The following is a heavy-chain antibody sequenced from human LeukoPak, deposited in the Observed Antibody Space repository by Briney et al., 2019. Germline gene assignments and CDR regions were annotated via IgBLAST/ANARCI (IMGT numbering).Heavy chain of an antibody. CDR2: IYYSGST. CDR3: ARSLWFGELLGWFDP. Sequence: TPSETLSLTCTVSGGSISSSSYYWGWIRQPPGKGLEWIGSIYYSGSTYYNPSLKSRVTISVDTSKNQFSLKLSSVTAADTAVYYCARSLWFGELLGWFDPWGQETLVTVSS. CDR1: GGSISSSSYY. J-gene: IGHJ5*02. V-gene: IGHV4-39*07. D-gene: IGHD3-10*01.